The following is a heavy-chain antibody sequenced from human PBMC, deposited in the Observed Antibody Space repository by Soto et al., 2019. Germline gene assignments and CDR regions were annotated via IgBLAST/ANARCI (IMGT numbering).Heavy chain of an antibody. V-gene: IGHV3-7*01. CDR2: IKQDGSKK. J-gene: IGHJ4*02. CDR3: ARETCSGGSCYNIRWGGYYFTY. D-gene: IGHD2-15*01. CDR1: GFTFSSYW. Sequence: EVQLVESGGGLVQPGGSLRLSCATSGFTFSSYWMSWVRQAPGKGLERVANIKQDGSKKYYVDSVKGRFTISRDNAKNSRNLQTKSLEAEDAAVYYCARETCSGGSCYNIRWGGYYFTYWGQGTPVVVSS.